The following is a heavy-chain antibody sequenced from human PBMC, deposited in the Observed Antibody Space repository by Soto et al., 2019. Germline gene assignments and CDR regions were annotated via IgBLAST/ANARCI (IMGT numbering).Heavy chain of an antibody. J-gene: IGHJ5*02. Sequence: SETLSLTCTVSGYSISSGYHWAWIRQPPGKGLEWLGSVHYSGSTYYNPSLKSRLTISVDKSKNQFSLNLSSVTAADTAVYYCARQDRVVAEGRWFDPWGQGTLVTVSS. CDR2: VHYSGST. CDR1: GYSISSGYH. CDR3: ARQDRVVAEGRWFDP. V-gene: IGHV4-38-2*02. D-gene: IGHD2-15*01.